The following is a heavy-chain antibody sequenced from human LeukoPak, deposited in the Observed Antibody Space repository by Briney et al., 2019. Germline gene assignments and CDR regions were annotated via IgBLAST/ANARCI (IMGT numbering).Heavy chain of an antibody. Sequence: AETLSLTCTVSGGSMSSSTYYWGWIRQSPGKGREWIGSISYSGSTYYNPSLKSRVTISVDASKNQFSLKLSSVTAADTAVYYCAPCPHGAGSWFDPWGQGTLVTVSS. CDR3: APCPHGAGSWFDP. D-gene: IGHD5-24*01. CDR1: GGSMSSSTYY. V-gene: IGHV4-39*01. J-gene: IGHJ5*02. CDR2: ISYSGST.